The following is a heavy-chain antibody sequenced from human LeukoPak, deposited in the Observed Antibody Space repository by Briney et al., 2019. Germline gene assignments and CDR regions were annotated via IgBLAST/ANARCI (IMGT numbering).Heavy chain of an antibody. D-gene: IGHD3-22*01. CDR3: AKDLAYDSSGYLRD. J-gene: IGHJ4*02. CDR2: ISYDGSNK. Sequence: GGSLRLSCAASGFTFSSYGMPWFRQAPGKGLEWVAVISYDGSNKYYADSVKGRFTISRDNSKNTLYLQMNSLRAEDTAVYYCAKDLAYDSSGYLRDWGQGTLVTVSS. V-gene: IGHV3-30*18. CDR1: GFTFSSYG.